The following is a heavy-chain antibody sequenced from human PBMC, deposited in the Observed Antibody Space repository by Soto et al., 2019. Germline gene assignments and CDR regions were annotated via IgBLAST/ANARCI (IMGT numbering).Heavy chain of an antibody. J-gene: IGHJ3*02. CDR2: INPNSGGT. V-gene: IGHV1-2*04. CDR1: GYTFTGYY. Sequence: QVQLVQSGAEVKKPGASVKVSCKASGYTFTGYYMHWVRQAPGQGPEWMGWINPNSGGTNYAQKFQGWVTMTRDTSISTAYMELSRLRSDDTAVYYCARSPGKFYDFWSGYYFAFDIWGQGTMVTVSS. D-gene: IGHD3-3*01. CDR3: ARSPGKFYDFWSGYYFAFDI.